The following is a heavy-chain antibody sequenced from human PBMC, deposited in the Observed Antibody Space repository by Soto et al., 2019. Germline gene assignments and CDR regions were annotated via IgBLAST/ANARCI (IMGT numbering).Heavy chain of an antibody. CDR1: GYTFTCYY. J-gene: IGHJ4*02. V-gene: IGHV1-2*04. Sequence: GASVTVSCTASGYTFTCYYMHWVRQAPGQGLEWMGWINPNSGGTNYAQKFQGWVTMTRDTSISTAYMELSRLRSDDTAVYYCARGGVDTAMVFDYWGQGTLVTVSS. CDR2: INPNSGGT. CDR3: ARGGVDTAMVFDY. D-gene: IGHD5-18*01.